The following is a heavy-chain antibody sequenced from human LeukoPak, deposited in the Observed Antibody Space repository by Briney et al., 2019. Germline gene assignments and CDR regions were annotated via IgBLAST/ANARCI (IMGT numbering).Heavy chain of an antibody. Sequence: SETLSLTCTVSGGSISSSSYYWGWIRQPPGKGLEWIGSIYYSGSTYYNPSLKSRVTISVDTSKNQFSLKLSSVTAADTAVYYCARLSYYYYYMDVWGKGTTVTVSS. CDR2: IYYSGST. CDR1: GGSISSSSYY. CDR3: ARLSYYYYYMDV. V-gene: IGHV4-39*01. J-gene: IGHJ6*03.